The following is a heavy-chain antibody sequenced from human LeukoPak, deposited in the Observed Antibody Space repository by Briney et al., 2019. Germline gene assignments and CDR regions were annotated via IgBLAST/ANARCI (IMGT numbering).Heavy chain of an antibody. J-gene: IGHJ4*02. Sequence: PGGSLRLSCAASGFTFSSYAMSWVRQAPGKGLEWVSAISGSGGSTYYADSVKGRFTISGDNSKNTLYLQMNSLRAEDTAVYYCAKYGPWRKRGDYSNYHFDYWGQGTLVTVSS. CDR2: ISGSGGST. V-gene: IGHV3-23*01. CDR3: AKYGPWRKRGDYSNYHFDY. CDR1: GFTFSSYA. D-gene: IGHD4-11*01.